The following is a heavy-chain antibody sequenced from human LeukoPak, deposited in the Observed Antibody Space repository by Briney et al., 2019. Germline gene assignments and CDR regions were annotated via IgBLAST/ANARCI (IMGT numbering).Heavy chain of an antibody. Sequence: GGSLRLSCAASGFTFSTYAMHCVRQAPRKGLEWVAVISFDGSAKYYADSVKGRFTMSRDNSKNTIYLPMTRLRVEDTAVYYCATRSPPNCYGGNCFYYYMAVWGKGATVTVSS. CDR3: ATRSPPNCYGGNCFYYYMAV. V-gene: IGHV3-30*04. CDR2: ISFDGSAK. D-gene: IGHD2-2*01. CDR1: GFTFSTYA. J-gene: IGHJ6*03.